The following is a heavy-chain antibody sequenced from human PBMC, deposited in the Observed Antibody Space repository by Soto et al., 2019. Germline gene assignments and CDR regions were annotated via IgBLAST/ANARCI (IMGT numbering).Heavy chain of an antibody. V-gene: IGHV4-4*07. CDR3: ARGIFMPRVYYFDY. D-gene: IGHD2-2*01. CDR2: IYTSGST. J-gene: IGHJ4*02. CDR1: GGSISSYY. Sequence: SETLSLTCTVSGGSISSYYWSWIRQPAGKGLEWIGRIYTSGSTNYNPSLKSRVTMSVDTSKNQFSLKLSSVTAADTAVYYCARGIFMPRVYYFDYWGQGTLVTVSS.